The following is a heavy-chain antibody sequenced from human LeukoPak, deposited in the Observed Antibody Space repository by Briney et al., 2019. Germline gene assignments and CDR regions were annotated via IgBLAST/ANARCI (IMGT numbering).Heavy chain of an antibody. Sequence: GRSLRLSCAASGFTFSSYGMHWVRQAPGKGLEWVAVIWYYGSNKYYADSVKGRFTISRDNSKNTLYLQMNSLRAEDTAVYYCAREIVVVPAADYYYYYGMDVWGQGTTVTVSS. J-gene: IGHJ6*02. CDR2: IWYYGSNK. V-gene: IGHV3-33*01. D-gene: IGHD2-2*01. CDR1: GFTFSSYG. CDR3: AREIVVVPAADYYYYYGMDV.